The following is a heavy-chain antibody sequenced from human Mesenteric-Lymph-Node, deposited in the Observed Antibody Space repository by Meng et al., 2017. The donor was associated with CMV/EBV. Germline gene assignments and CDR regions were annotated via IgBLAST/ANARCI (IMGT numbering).Heavy chain of an antibody. J-gene: IGHJ4*02. Sequence: GESLKISCAASGFTFRSYGMHWVRQAPGKGLEWVAFIRYDGSNKYYADSVKGRFTISRDNSKNTLYLQMNSLRAEDTAVYYCAKTVEVGATPYPDYWGQGTLVTVSS. CDR3: AKTVEVGATPYPDY. CDR1: GFTFRSYG. V-gene: IGHV3-30*02. D-gene: IGHD1-26*01. CDR2: IRYDGSNK.